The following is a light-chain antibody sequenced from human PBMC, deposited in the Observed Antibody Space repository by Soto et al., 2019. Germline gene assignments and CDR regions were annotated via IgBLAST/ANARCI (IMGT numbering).Light chain of an antibody. CDR3: CSYAGSSTV. V-gene: IGLV2-23*03. J-gene: IGLJ1*01. Sequence: QSALTQPASVSGSPGQSITISCTGTNSDVGSYNLVSWYQQHPGKAPKLMIYEGSKRPSGVSNRFSGSKSGNTASLTISGLQAEDEADYYCCSYAGSSTVFGTGTKLTVL. CDR1: NSDVGSYNL. CDR2: EGS.